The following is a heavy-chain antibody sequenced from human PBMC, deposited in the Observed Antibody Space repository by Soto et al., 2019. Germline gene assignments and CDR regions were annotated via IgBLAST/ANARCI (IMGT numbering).Heavy chain of an antibody. CDR3: ARDKITGLFDY. D-gene: IGHD2-8*02. V-gene: IGHV4-34*01. J-gene: IGHJ4*02. CDR1: GGSFSGYY. Sequence: QVRLQQWGAGLLKPSETLSLTCAVYGGSFSGYYWTWIRQPPGTGLEWIGEINHSGSTNYNPSLEXRVTISVDTSKNQFSLKLTSVTAADTAVYYCARDKITGLFDYWGQGTLVTVSS. CDR2: INHSGST.